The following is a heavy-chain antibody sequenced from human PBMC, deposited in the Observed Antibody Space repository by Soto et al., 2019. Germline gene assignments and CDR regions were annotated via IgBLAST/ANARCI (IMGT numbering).Heavy chain of an antibody. CDR2: INPNSGGT. D-gene: IGHD1-20*01. J-gene: IGHJ6*02. CDR1: GYTFTGYY. V-gene: IGHV1-2*02. CDR3: ARDHFYTRNDVYGMDV. Sequence: ASVKVSCKASGYTFTGYYMHWVRQAPGQGLEWMGWINPNSGGTNYAQKFQGRVTMTRDTSISTAYMELSRLRSDDTAVYYCARDHFYTRNDVYGMDVCGQRTTVTVSS.